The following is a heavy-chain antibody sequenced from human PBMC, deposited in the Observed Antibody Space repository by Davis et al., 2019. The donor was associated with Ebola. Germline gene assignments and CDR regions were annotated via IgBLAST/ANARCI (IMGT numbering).Heavy chain of an antibody. CDR2: IYYSGST. V-gene: IGHV4-61*08. CDR3: ARGVTLVYYMDV. D-gene: IGHD5-18*01. Sequence: SETLSLTCTVSGGSVSSGDYFWSWIRQPPGKGLEWIGYIYYSGSTNYNPSLKSRVTISVDTSKNQFSLKLSSVTAADTAVYYCARGVTLVYYMDVWGKGTTVTVSS. J-gene: IGHJ6*03. CDR1: GGSVSSGDYF.